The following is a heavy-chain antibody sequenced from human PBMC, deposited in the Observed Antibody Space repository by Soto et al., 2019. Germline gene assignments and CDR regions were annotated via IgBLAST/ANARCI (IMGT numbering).Heavy chain of an antibody. CDR1: GYTFTSYG. V-gene: IGHV1-18*04. J-gene: IGHJ6*02. Sequence: ASVKVSCKASGYTFTSYGISWVRQAPGQGLEWMGWISAYNGNTNYAQKLQGRVTMTTDTSTSTAYMELRSLRSDDTAVYYCARMSGGYSSGYFYYYYGMDVWGQGTTVTAP. CDR3: ARMSGGYSSGYFYYYYGMDV. D-gene: IGHD6-19*01. CDR2: ISAYNGNT.